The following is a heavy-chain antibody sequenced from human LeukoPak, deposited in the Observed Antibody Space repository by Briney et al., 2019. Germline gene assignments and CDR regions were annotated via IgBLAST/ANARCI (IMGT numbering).Heavy chain of an antibody. Sequence: SETLSLTCTVSGGSISSSAYYWGWIRQPPGKGLEWIGNIYYSGNTYYNPPLKSRVTISVDTSKNQFSLKLSSVTAADTAVYYCARLDYGDYVFDYWGQGTLVTVSS. CDR3: ARLDYGDYVFDY. CDR1: GGSISSSAYY. CDR2: IYYSGNT. D-gene: IGHD4-17*01. J-gene: IGHJ4*02. V-gene: IGHV4-39*01.